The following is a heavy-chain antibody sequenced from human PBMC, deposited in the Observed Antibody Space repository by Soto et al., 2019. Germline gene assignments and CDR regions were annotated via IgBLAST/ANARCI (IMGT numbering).Heavy chain of an antibody. CDR3: ARDPGGHYCTSTSCLYFFDH. Sequence: EVQMLESGGALVQPGGSLRLSCAASGFTFINHAMNWGRQAPGKGLEWVSTISDSGSTYYADSVKGRFTISRDNSKNTLYLQMNSRRAEDTAVYYCARDPGGHYCTSTSCLYFFDHWGQGTLVIVSS. CDR1: GFTFINHA. CDR2: ISDSGST. V-gene: IGHV3-23*01. D-gene: IGHD2-2*01. J-gene: IGHJ4*02.